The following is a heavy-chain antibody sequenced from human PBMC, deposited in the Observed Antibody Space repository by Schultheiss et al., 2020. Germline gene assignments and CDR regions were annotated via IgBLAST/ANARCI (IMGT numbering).Heavy chain of an antibody. CDR2: ISGSGGST. CDR3: ARGPAAIYYYGMDV. J-gene: IGHJ6*02. CDR1: GFTFSNYA. V-gene: IGHV3-23*01. Sequence: ESLKISCAASGFTFSNYAMSWVRQAPGKGLEWVSAISGSGGSTYYADSVKGRFTISRDNSKNTLYLQMNSLRAEDTAVYYCARGPAAIYYYGMDVWGQGTTVTVSS. D-gene: IGHD2-2*02.